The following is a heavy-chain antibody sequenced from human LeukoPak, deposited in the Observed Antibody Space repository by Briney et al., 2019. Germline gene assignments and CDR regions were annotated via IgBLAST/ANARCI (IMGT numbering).Heavy chain of an antibody. J-gene: IGHJ6*02. V-gene: IGHV3-23*01. CDR1: GFTFSTNA. CDR3: ARGGGLDV. Sequence: PGGSLRLSCLTSGFTFSTNAMSWVRQAPGKGLEWISGISGSGASTYYADSVTGRFTISRDNSRNTLYLQMSNLRAEGTAVYFCARGGGLDVWGQGATVTVSS. D-gene: IGHD3-16*01. CDR2: ISGSGAST.